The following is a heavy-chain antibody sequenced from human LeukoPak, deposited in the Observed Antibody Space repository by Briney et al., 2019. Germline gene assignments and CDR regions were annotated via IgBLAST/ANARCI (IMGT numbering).Heavy chain of an antibody. CDR2: IYYSGST. CDR3: ARLDDYHYLDV. Sequence: SETLSLTCTVSGGSISSYYWSWIRQPPGKGLEWIGYIYYSGSTNYNPSLKSRVTISVDTSKNQFSLKLSSVTAADTAVYYCARLDDYHYLDVWGKGTTVTVSS. J-gene: IGHJ6*03. V-gene: IGHV4-59*01. D-gene: IGHD2-2*03. CDR1: GGSISSYY.